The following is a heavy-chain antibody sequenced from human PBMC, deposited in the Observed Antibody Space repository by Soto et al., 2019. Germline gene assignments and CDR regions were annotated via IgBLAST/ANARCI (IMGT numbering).Heavy chain of an antibody. CDR1: GFTFSDYY. CDR3: ASGRGAAAAYFGF. D-gene: IGHD6-13*01. CDR2: ISSSTSHT. V-gene: IGHV3-11*05. J-gene: IGHJ4*02. Sequence: QVQLVESGGGLVKPGGSLRLSCAVSGFTFSDYYMTWIRQAPGKGLEWVSYISSSTSHTNYADSVKGRFTINRDNAKNSLFLQMNSMRAEDTAVDYCASGRGAAAAYFGFWGQGTLVTVSS.